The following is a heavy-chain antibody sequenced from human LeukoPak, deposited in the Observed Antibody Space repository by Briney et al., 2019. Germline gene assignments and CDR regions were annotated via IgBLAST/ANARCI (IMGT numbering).Heavy chain of an antibody. J-gene: IGHJ5*02. CDR2: IYTSGTT. CDR3: ASQPLSAWYRLGS. CDR1: GGSISSHY. Sequence: PSETLSLTCTVSGGSISSHYWIWIRQPAGKGLEWIGRIYTSGTTNYNPSLKSRVTMSIDTSKNQFSLKLISVTAADTAVYYCASQPLSAWYRLGSWGQGTLVTVSS. D-gene: IGHD6-19*01. V-gene: IGHV4-4*07.